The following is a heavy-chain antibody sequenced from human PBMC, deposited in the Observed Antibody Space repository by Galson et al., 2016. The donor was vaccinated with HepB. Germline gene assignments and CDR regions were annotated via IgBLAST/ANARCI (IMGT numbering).Heavy chain of an antibody. CDR3: TRGGAGTNAFDF. V-gene: IGHV3-49*03. CDR1: GFTSGDYT. Sequence: SLRLSCAASGFTSGDYTMSWFRQAPGKGLEWLGFIRSKAYGGTADYAASVRGRFTFSRDDSKTIAYLQMNSLKYEDTAVYFCTRGGAGTNAFDFWGQGTLVTVSS. CDR2: IRSKAYGGTA. J-gene: IGHJ3*01. D-gene: IGHD1-26*01.